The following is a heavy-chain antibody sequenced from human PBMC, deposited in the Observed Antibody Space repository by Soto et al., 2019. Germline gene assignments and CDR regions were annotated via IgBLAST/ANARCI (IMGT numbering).Heavy chain of an antibody. CDR1: GFTFSSYW. Sequence: EVQLVESGGGLVQPGGSLRLSCVASGFTFSSYWMHWVRQAPGKGLVWVSSISNDGSSTNYADPVKGRFTISRDNAKNTVYLQMNSLRDEDTAVYLCARLPNKSPQNWGQGNLVIVSP. CDR3: ARLPNKSPQN. V-gene: IGHV3-74*01. CDR2: ISNDGSST. J-gene: IGHJ1*01.